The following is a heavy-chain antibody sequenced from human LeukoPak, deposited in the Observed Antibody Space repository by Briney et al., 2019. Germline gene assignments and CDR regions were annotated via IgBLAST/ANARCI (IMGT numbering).Heavy chain of an antibody. V-gene: IGHV3-21*01. CDR2: ISSSSSYI. D-gene: IGHD6-13*01. CDR3: AVPDSGSWYFDY. Sequence: GGSLRLSCAASGFTFSSYSMNWVRQAPGKGLEWVSSISSSSSYIYYADSVKGRFTISRDNAKNSLYLQMNSLRAEDTAVYYCAVPDSGSWYFDYWGQGTLVTVSS. CDR1: GFTFSSYS. J-gene: IGHJ4*02.